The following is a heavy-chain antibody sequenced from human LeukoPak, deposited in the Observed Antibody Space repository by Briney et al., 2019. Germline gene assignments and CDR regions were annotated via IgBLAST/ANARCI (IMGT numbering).Heavy chain of an antibody. CDR3: AKGSITIID. CDR2: ISGSGDST. V-gene: IGHV3-23*01. J-gene: IGHJ4*02. CDR1: GFTFSSYA. Sequence: PGGSLRLSCAASGFTFSSYAMTWVRQAPGKGLEWVSAISGSGDSTYYAGPVKGRFTISRDLSKNTLYLQMNSLRAEDTAIYYCAKGSITIIDWGQGTLVTVSS. D-gene: IGHD3-10*01.